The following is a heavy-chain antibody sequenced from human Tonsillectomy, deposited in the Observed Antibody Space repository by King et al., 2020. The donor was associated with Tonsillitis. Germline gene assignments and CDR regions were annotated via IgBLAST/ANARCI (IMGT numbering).Heavy chain of an antibody. CDR2: ISYSGST. D-gene: IGHD2-15*01. J-gene: IGHJ6*02. CDR1: DGSISSSSYY. V-gene: IGHV4-39*01. Sequence: QLQESGPGLVKPSETLSLTCTVSDGSISSSSYYWSWIRQPPGKGLEWIGSISYSGSTYYNPSLKSRVTISVDTSKNQFSLKLSSVTAADTAMYCFARGYCSGGSCSSPAYYYGMDVWGQGTTVTVSS. CDR3: ARGYCSGGSCSSPAYYYGMDV.